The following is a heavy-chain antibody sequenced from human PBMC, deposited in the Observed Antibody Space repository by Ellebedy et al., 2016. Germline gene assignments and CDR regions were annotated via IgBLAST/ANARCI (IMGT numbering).Heavy chain of an antibody. CDR1: GYTFTSYD. D-gene: IGHD6-19*01. CDR2: MNPNSGNT. Sequence: ASVKVSXKASGYTFTSYDINWVRQATGQGLEWMGWMNPNSGNTGYAQKFQGRVTMTRNTSISTAYMELSSLRSEDTAVYYCARDPLYSSVLYYYYYYGMDVWGQGTTVTVSS. J-gene: IGHJ6*02. V-gene: IGHV1-8*01. CDR3: ARDPLYSSVLYYYYYYGMDV.